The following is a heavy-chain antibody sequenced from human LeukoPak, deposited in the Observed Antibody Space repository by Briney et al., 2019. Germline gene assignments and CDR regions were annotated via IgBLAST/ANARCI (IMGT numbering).Heavy chain of an antibody. CDR3: AMKAVPRPRLHDAFDF. J-gene: IGHJ3*01. CDR2: INWNSARI. CDR1: GFAFDDYA. D-gene: IGHD5-24*01. Sequence: GGSLRLSCAASGFAFDDYAMHWVRQAPGKGLEWVSSINWNSARIGYADSVKGRFTISRDNAKNSLYLQMNSLRADDTAVYYCAMKAVPRPRLHDAFDFWGQGTVVSVSS. V-gene: IGHV3-9*01.